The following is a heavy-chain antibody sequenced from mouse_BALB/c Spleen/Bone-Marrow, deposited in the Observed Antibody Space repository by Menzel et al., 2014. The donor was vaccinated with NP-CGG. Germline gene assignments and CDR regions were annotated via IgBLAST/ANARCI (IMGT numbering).Heavy chain of an antibody. D-gene: IGHD1-1*01. CDR2: MNPFNDGT. CDR1: RYTFTSYV. Sequence: EVQLQQSGPELVKPGASVKMSCKASRYTFTSYVLHWMRQKPGQGLEWIGFMNPFNDGTKYNEKFKGKATLTSDKSSSTAYMELSSLTSEDSAVYYCAREVVATDYFDYWGQGTTLTVSS. CDR3: AREVVATDYFDY. V-gene: IGHV1-14*01. J-gene: IGHJ2*01.